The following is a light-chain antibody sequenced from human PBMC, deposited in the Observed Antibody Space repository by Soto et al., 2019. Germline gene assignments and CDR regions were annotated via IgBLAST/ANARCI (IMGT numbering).Light chain of an antibody. CDR3: QQYNSYS. CDR2: HAS. Sequence: AVRMTQSPSSLSASTGDRVTITCRASQGISSYLAWYQQKPGTAPKLLIYHASTLESGVPSRFSGSGSGTEFTLTIRSLQPDDFATYYCQQYNSYSFGQGTKVDIK. V-gene: IGKV1-8*01. CDR1: QGISSY. J-gene: IGKJ1*01.